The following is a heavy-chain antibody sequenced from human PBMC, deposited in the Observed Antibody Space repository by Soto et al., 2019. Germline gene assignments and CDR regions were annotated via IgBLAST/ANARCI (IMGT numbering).Heavy chain of an antibody. V-gene: IGHV4-39*06. Sequence: SETLSLTCTVSGGSISSSSYYWGLIRQPPGKGLEWIGSIYYSGSTYYNLSLKSRVTISVDTSKNQFPLKLSSVTAADTAVYYCARARGARYFDYWGQGTLVTVSS. CDR1: GGSISSSSYY. J-gene: IGHJ4*02. CDR3: ARARGARYFDY. CDR2: IYYSGST. D-gene: IGHD2-15*01.